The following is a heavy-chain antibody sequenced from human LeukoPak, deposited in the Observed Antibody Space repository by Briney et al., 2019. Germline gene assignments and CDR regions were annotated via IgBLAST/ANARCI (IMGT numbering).Heavy chain of an antibody. J-gene: IGHJ4*02. CDR1: GGSISRHY. CDR2: IYYSGST. CDR3: ARVVYSGSWGYFDY. D-gene: IGHD3-10*01. Sequence: PSETLSLTCTVSGGSISRHYSSWIRQPPGKGLEWIGYIYYSGSTNYNPSLKSRVAISVDTSKNQFSLKLSSVTAADTAVYYCARVVYSGSWGYFDYWGQGILVTVSS. V-gene: IGHV4-59*11.